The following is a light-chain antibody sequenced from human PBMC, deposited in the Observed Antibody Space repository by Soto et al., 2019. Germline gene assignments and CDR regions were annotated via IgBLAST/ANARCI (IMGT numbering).Light chain of an antibody. V-gene: IGKV3-20*01. CDR3: QQYGTSPLT. CDR1: QSVSSRF. Sequence: EIVFTQSPGTLALSPGERAALSFRASQSVSSRFLGWYQQKPGQAPRLLIYGASNRATGIPDRFSGSGSGTDFTLTISRLEPEDFAVYYCQQYGTSPLTFGGGTKVEIK. J-gene: IGKJ4*02. CDR2: GAS.